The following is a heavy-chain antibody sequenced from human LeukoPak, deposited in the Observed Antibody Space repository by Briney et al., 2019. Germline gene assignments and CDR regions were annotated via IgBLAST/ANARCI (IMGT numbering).Heavy chain of an antibody. CDR1: GYTLTELS. D-gene: IGHD1-26*01. CDR2: FDPEDGET. J-gene: IGHJ3*02. CDR3: ATTASYHDAFEI. Sequence: ASVKVSCKVSGYTLTELSMHWVRQAPGKGLEWMGGFDPEDGETIYAQKFQGRVTMTEDTSTDTAYMELSSLRSEDTAVYYCATTASYHDAFEIWGQGTMVTVSS. V-gene: IGHV1-24*01.